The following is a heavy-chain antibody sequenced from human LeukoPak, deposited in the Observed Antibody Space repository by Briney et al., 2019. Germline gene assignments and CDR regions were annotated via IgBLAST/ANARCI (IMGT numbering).Heavy chain of an antibody. Sequence: ASVKVSCKASGYTFTSYGISWVRQAPGQGLEWMGWISAYNGNTNYAQKLQGRVTMTTDTSTSTAYMELRSLRSEDTAVYYCARSAAGGKMATSLSYWGQGTLVTVSS. D-gene: IGHD5-12*01. CDR3: ARSAAGGKMATSLSY. J-gene: IGHJ4*02. CDR2: ISAYNGNT. CDR1: GYTFTSYG. V-gene: IGHV1-18*01.